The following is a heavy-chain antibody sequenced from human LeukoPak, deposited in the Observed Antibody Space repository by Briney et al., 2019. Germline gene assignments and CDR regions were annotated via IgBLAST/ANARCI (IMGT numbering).Heavy chain of an antibody. CDR2: ISSNGGST. CDR3: ARGAGPKVGATDY. Sequence: PGGSLRLSCAASGFTFSSYAMHWVRQAPGKGLEYVSAISSNGGSTYYANSVKGRFTISRDNSKNTLYLQMGSLRAEDMAVYYCARGAGPKVGATDYWGQGTLVTVSS. CDR1: GFTFSSYA. J-gene: IGHJ4*02. D-gene: IGHD1-26*01. V-gene: IGHV3-64*01.